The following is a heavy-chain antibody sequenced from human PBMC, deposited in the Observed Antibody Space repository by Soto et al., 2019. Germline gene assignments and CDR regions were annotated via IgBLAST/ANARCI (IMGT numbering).Heavy chain of an antibody. J-gene: IGHJ4*02. CDR1: GGSISSGGYY. V-gene: IGHV4-31*03. Sequence: PSETLSLTCTVSGGSISSGGYYWSGIRQHPGKGLEWIGYIYYSGSTYYNPPLKSRVTISVYTSKNQFSLKLSSVTAADTAVYYCARLDSSGYYYGYYFDYWGQGTLVTVSS. CDR2: IYYSGST. D-gene: IGHD3-22*01. CDR3: ARLDSSGYYYGYYFDY.